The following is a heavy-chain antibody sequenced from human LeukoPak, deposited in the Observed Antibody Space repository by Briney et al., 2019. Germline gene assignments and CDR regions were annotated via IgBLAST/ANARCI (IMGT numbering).Heavy chain of an antibody. CDR3: ARVTRYYDILTGFYYSGMDV. D-gene: IGHD3-9*01. J-gene: IGHJ6*02. CDR1: GFTFSSYR. CDR2: IKQDESGK. V-gene: IGHV3-7*01. Sequence: GGSLRLSCAASGFTFSSYRMCWVRQAPGKGLEWVANIKQDESGKYYVGSVKGRFTISRDNAKNSLYLQMNSLRAEDTAVYYCARVTRYYDILTGFYYSGMDVWGQGTTVTVSS.